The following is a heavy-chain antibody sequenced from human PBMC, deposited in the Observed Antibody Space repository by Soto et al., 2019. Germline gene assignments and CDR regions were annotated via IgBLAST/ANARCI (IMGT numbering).Heavy chain of an antibody. D-gene: IGHD2-15*01. J-gene: IGHJ6*02. V-gene: IGHV1-3*01. Sequence: GASVKVSCKASGYTFTSYAMHWVRQAPGQRLEWMGWINAGNGNTKYSQKFQGRVTITRDTSASTAYMELSSLRSEDTAVYYCARIVSGGSPYYYYYYYGMDVWGQGTTVTVSS. CDR1: GYTFTSYA. CDR2: INAGNGNT. CDR3: ARIVSGGSPYYYYYYYGMDV.